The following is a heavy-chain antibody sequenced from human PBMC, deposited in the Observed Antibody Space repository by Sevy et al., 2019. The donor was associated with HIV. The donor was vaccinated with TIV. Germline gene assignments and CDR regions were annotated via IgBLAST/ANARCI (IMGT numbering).Heavy chain of an antibody. V-gene: IGHV3-30*18. CDR3: AKDPRSYYDFWSGYTFDY. Sequence: GGSLRLSCAASGFTFSSYGMHWVRQAPGKGLEWVAVISYDGSNKYYADSVKGSFTISRDNSKNTLYLQMNSLRAEDTAVYYCAKDPRSYYDFWSGYTFDYWGQGTLVTVSS. CDR1: GFTFSSYG. J-gene: IGHJ4*02. D-gene: IGHD3-3*01. CDR2: ISYDGSNK.